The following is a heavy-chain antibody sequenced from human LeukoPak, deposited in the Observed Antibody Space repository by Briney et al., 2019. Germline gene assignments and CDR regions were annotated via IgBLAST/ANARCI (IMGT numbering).Heavy chain of an antibody. CDR1: GGSISSYY. CDR2: IYYSGST. CDR3: ARGGPPGYYYDYYMDV. V-gene: IGHV4-59*01. Sequence: SETLSLTCTVSGGSISSYYWSWIRQAPGKGLEWIGYIYYSGSTNFNPSLKSRVTISVDTSKNQFSLKMSSVTAADTAVYFCARGGPPGYYYDYYMDVWGKGTTVTISS. J-gene: IGHJ6*03.